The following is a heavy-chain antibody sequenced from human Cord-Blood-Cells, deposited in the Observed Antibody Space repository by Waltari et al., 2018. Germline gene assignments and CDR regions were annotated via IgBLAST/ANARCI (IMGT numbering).Heavy chain of an antibody. V-gene: IGHV1-58*01. Sequence: QMQLVQSGPEVKKPGTSVKVSCKASGFTFTSSAVQWVRQARGQRLEWIGWIVVGSGNTNYAKKFQERVTITRDISTSTAYMELSSLRSEDTAVYYCAASRFYTDFWSGPDYWGQGTLVTVSS. CDR3: AASRFYTDFWSGPDY. D-gene: IGHD3-3*01. CDR1: GFTFTSSA. J-gene: IGHJ4*02. CDR2: IVVGSGNT.